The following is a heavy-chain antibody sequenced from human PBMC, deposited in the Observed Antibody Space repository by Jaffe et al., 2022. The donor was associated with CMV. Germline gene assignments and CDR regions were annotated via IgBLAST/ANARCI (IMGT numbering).Heavy chain of an antibody. V-gene: IGHV4-39*01. D-gene: IGHD3-3*01. CDR1: GGSISSSSYY. CDR2: IYYSGST. J-gene: IGHJ5*02. CDR3: ARQPTMSAWFDP. Sequence: QLQLQESGPGLVKPSETLSLTCTVSGGSISSSSYYWGWIRQPPGKGLEWIGSIYYSGSTYYNPSLKSRVTISVDTSKNQFSLKLSSVTAADTAVYYCARQPTMSAWFDPWGQGTLVTVSS.